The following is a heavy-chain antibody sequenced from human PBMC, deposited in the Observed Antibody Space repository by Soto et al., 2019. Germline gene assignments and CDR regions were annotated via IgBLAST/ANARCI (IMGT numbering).Heavy chain of an antibody. V-gene: IGHV3-53*01. CDR1: GFTVSNNY. D-gene: IGHD6-25*01. J-gene: IGHJ4*02. Sequence: EVQLVESGGGLIQPGGSLRLSCAVSGFTVSNNYMSWVRQAPGKGLEGVSVIYSGGYTAYGDSVKGRFTISRDNSKNTQFLQMNTRGAADTAVFYLRPQRGGGGYWGQGTLVTVSS. CDR3: RPQRGGGGY. CDR2: IYSGGYT.